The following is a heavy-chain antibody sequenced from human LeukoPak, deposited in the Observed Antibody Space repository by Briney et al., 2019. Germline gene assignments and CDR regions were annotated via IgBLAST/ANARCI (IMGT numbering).Heavy chain of an antibody. V-gene: IGHV4-4*09. Sequence: SETLSLTCTVSGGSISSYYWSWIRRPPGKGLEWIGYIYTSGSTNYNPSLKSRVTISVDTSKNQFSLKLSSVTAADTAVYYCARTGSSGIHFDYWGQGTLVTVSS. CDR3: ARTGSSGIHFDY. CDR2: IYTSGST. D-gene: IGHD3-22*01. CDR1: GGSISSYY. J-gene: IGHJ4*02.